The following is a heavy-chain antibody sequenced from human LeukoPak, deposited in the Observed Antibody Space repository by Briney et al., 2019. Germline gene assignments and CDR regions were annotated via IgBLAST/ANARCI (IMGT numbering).Heavy chain of an antibody. D-gene: IGHD2-15*01. CDR2: IYTTGST. Sequence: SETLSLTCTVSGGSITSNSYYWRWIRPPAGKGLECIGRIYTTGSTNYNPSLKSRVTISVDTSKNQFSLRLSSVTAADTAVYYCARTGGGSGFYYYMDVWGKGTTVTVSS. CDR1: GGSITSNSYY. J-gene: IGHJ6*03. CDR3: ARTGGGSGFYYYMDV. V-gene: IGHV4-61*02.